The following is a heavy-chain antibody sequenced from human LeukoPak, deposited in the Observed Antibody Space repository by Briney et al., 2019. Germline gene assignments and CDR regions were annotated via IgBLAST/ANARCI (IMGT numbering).Heavy chain of an antibody. Sequence: GGSLRLSCAASGFTFSSYEMNWVRQAPGRGLEWVSYISSSGSTIYYADSVKGRFTISRDNAKNSLHLQMNSLRAEDTAVYYCATGGVAVAGDYWGQGTLVTVSS. J-gene: IGHJ4*02. CDR3: ATGGVAVAGDY. CDR2: ISSSGSTI. CDR1: GFTFSSYE. V-gene: IGHV3-48*03. D-gene: IGHD6-19*01.